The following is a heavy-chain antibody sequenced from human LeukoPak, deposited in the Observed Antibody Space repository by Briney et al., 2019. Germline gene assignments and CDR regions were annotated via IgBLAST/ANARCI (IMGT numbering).Heavy chain of an antibody. Sequence: NPSETLSLTCTDSGGSISSYYWSWIRQPPGKGLEWIGYIYYSGSTNYNPSLKSRVTISVDTSKNQFSLKLSSVTAADTAVYYCARGNYYYYMDVRGKGTTVTVSS. CDR2: IYYSGST. CDR3: ARGNYYYYMDV. V-gene: IGHV4-59*01. J-gene: IGHJ6*03. CDR1: GGSISSYY.